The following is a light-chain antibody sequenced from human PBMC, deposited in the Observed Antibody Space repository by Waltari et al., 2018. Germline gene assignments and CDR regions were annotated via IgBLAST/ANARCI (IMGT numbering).Light chain of an antibody. CDR3: QQYYTTPLT. Sequence: EIVMTQSPATLSVSPGERATLSCRASQSVSSKLAWYRHKPGQAPRLLIYAASTRATGIPARFSGSVSGTEFTLTISSLQSEDVAVYYCQQYYTTPLTFGGGTKVEIK. V-gene: IGKV3-15*01. CDR2: AAS. CDR1: QSVSSK. J-gene: IGKJ4*01.